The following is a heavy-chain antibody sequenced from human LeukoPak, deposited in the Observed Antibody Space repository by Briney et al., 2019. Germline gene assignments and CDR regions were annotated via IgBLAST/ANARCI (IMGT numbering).Heavy chain of an antibody. CDR2: INHSGST. J-gene: IGHJ3*02. Sequence: PSETLSLTCAVYGGSFSGYYWNWIRQPPGKGLEWIGEINHSGSTNYNPSLKSRVTISVDTSKSQFSLKLSSVTAADTAVYYCARDAFDIWGHGTMVTVSS. CDR3: ARDAFDI. CDR1: GGSFSGYY. V-gene: IGHV4-34*01.